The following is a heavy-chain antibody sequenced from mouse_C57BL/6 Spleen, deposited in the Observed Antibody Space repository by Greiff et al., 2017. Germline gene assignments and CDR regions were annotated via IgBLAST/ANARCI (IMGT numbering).Heavy chain of an antibody. CDR3: ARNGDYPYYAMDY. D-gene: IGHD2-4*01. J-gene: IGHJ4*01. CDR2: IWTGGGT. CDR1: GFSLTSYA. Sequence: VQLVESGPGLVAPSQSLSITFTVSGFSLTSYAISWVRQPPGKGLEWLGVIWTGGGTNYNSALKSRLSISKDNAKSQVFLKMNSLQTDDTARYYCARNGDYPYYAMDYWGQGTSVTVSS. V-gene: IGHV2-9-1*01.